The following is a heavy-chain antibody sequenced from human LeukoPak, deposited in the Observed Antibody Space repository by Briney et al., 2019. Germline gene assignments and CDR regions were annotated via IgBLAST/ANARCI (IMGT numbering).Heavy chain of an antibody. CDR2: INPNSGGT. Sequence: GASVKVSCKASGYTFTGYYMHWVRQAPGQGLEWMRWINPNSGGTNYAQKFQGRVTMTRDTSITTAYMELSSLRSDDTALYYCVRDRPHNWFDPWGQGTLVTVSS. V-gene: IGHV1-2*02. CDR1: GYTFTGYY. J-gene: IGHJ5*02. CDR3: VRDRPHNWFDP.